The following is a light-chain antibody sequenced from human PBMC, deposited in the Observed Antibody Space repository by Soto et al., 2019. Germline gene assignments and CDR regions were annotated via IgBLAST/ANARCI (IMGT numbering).Light chain of an antibody. CDR3: QQYYGTPPFS. CDR2: WAS. Sequence: DIVMTQSPDSLAVSLGERATINCKSSQSVLYTSTNKNYLAWYQQKPGQPPKLLIYWASTRESGVPDRFSGSGSGTDFTLTISSLQAGDVAVYYCQQYYGTPPFSFGQGTKLEIK. V-gene: IGKV4-1*01. CDR1: QSVLYTSTNKNY. J-gene: IGKJ2*03.